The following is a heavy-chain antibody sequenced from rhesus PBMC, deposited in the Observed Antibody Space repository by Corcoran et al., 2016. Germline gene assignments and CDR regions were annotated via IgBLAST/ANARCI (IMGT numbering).Heavy chain of an antibody. CDR3: AREGGYSSGWVDY. CDR2: IFYSGST. J-gene: IGHJ4*01. V-gene: IGHV4-122*02. CDR1: GYSISSGYG. D-gene: IGHD6-31*01. Sequence: QLQLQESGPGLVKPSETLSLTCAVSGYSISSGYGWSWIRQPPGKGLEWIGYIFYSGSTSYNPSLKSRVTISRDTSKNQFSLKLSSVTAADTAVYYCAREGGYSSGWVDYWGQGVLVTVSS.